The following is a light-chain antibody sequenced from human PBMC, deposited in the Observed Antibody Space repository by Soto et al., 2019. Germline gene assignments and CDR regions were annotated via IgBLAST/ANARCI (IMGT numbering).Light chain of an antibody. CDR3: QQYDSTGFT. J-gene: IGKJ3*01. V-gene: IGKV3-20*01. CDR2: GAS. Sequence: EIVLTQSPGTLSLSPGERATLSCRASQSVSSSYLGWYQQRPGQAPRLLIYGASSRATGIPDRFSGSGSGTDFTLNISRLEPEDFAVYYCQQYDSTGFTFGPGTKVDIK. CDR1: QSVSSSY.